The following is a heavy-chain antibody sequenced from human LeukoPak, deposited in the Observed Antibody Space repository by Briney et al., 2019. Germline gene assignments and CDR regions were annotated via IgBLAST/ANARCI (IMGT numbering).Heavy chain of an antibody. CDR2: INHSGST. J-gene: IGHJ4*02. CDR3: ARGRRGSSSWYGKNYFDY. V-gene: IGHV4-34*01. D-gene: IGHD6-13*01. CDR1: GGSFSGYY. Sequence: PSETLSLTCAVYGGSFSGYYWSWIRQPPGKGLEWIGEINHSGSTNYNPSLKSRVTISVDTSKNQFSLKLSSVTAADTAVYYWARGRRGSSSWYGKNYFDYWGQGTLVTVSS.